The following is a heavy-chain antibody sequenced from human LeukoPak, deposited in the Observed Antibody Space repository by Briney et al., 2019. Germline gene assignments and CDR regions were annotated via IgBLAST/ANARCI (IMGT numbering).Heavy chain of an antibody. V-gene: IGHV4-34*01. D-gene: IGHD6-13*01. CDR2: INHSGST. CDR3: ARGGSSSWTQDYYYYYYMDV. J-gene: IGHJ6*03. CDR1: GGSFSGYY. Sequence: SETLSLTCAVYGGSFSGYYWSWIRQPPGKGLEWIGEINHSGSTNYNPSLKSRVTISVDTSKNQFSLKLSSVTAADTAVYYCARGGSSSWTQDYYYYYYMDVWGKGTTVTVSS.